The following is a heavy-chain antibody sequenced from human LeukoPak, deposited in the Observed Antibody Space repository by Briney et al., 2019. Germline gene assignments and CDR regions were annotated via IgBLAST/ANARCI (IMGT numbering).Heavy chain of an antibody. CDR3: ARVLHKRNYDGTDYYGF. V-gene: IGHV3-48*03. CDR1: GFTFSSYE. CDR2: ISSSGSTI. J-gene: IGHJ4*02. Sequence: GGSLRLSCAASGFTFSSYEMNWVRQAPGKGLEWVSYISSSGSTIYYADSVKGRFTISRDNAKNSLYLQMNSLRAEDTAVYYCARVLHKRNYDGTDYYGFWGQGTLVTVSS. D-gene: IGHD3-22*01.